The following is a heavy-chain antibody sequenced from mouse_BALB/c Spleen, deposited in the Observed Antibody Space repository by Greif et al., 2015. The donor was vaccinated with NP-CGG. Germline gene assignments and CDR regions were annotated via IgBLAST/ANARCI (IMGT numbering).Heavy chain of an antibody. CDR2: INPYNGDT. Sequence: VQLQQSGPGLVKPGASVKISCKASGYSFTGYFMNWVMQSHGKSLEWIGRINPYNGDTFYNQKFKGKATLTVDKSSSTAHMELRSLASEDSAVYYCARGWLLRAMDYWGQGTSVTVSS. CDR1: GYSFTGYF. J-gene: IGHJ4*01. CDR3: ARGWLLRAMDY. D-gene: IGHD2-3*01. V-gene: IGHV1-20*02.